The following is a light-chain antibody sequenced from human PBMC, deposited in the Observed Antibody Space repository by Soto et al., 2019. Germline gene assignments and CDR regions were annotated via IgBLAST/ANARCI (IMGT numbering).Light chain of an antibody. CDR3: HQYGRSPIYT. Sequence: EIVLTQSPGTLSLSPGATATLSCRASQSVSSNYLAWFQQKPGQAPRLLIYGASSRATDIPDRFSGSGSGTDFTLTISRLEPEDFAVYYCHQYGRSPIYTFGPGTKVDFK. V-gene: IGKV3-20*01. CDR2: GAS. J-gene: IGKJ3*01. CDR1: QSVSSNY.